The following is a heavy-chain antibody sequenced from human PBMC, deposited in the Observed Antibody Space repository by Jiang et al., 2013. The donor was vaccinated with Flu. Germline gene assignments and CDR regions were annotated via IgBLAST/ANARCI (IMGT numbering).Heavy chain of an antibody. CDR2: VSGSGGST. CDR3: AKGRQKIGGSYRGWFDP. V-gene: IGHV3-23*01. D-gene: IGHD1-26*01. J-gene: IGHJ5*02. Sequence: EWVSAVSGSGGSTYHADSVKGRFTISRDNSKNTLYLQMNSLRADDTALYYCAKGRQKIGGSYRGWFDPWGQGTLVTVSS.